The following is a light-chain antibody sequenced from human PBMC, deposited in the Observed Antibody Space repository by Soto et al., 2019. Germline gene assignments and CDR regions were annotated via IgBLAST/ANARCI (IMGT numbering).Light chain of an antibody. J-gene: IGKJ1*01. CDR2: DAS. CDR1: QSVSSY. V-gene: IGKV3-11*01. Sequence: TQSPGTPPLSPGVRATLSCRASQSVSSYLAWYQQEPGQAPRLLIYDASNWATGIPARFSGSGSGTEFTLTISSLESEDFAVYYCQQYSNWPRTFGQGTKVDIK. CDR3: QQYSNWPRT.